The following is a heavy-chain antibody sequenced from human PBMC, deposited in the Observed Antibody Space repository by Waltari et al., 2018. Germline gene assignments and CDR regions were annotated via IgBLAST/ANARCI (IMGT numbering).Heavy chain of an antibody. CDR3: ARDGITIFGVAPFDY. CDR2: INPNSGGT. CDR1: GYTFTGYY. J-gene: IGHJ4*02. V-gene: IGHV1-2*02. D-gene: IGHD3-3*01. Sequence: QVQLVQSGAEVKKPGASVKVSCKASGYTFTGYYMPWVRQAPGQGLEWMGWINPNSGGTNYAQKFQGRVTMTRDTSISTAYMELSRLRSDDTAVYYCARDGITIFGVAPFDYWGQGTLVTVSS.